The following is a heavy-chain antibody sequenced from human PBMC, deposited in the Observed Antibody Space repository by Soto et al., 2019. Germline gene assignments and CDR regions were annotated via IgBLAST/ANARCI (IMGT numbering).Heavy chain of an antibody. CDR1: GFSFNTHG. J-gene: IGHJ4*02. V-gene: IGHV3-33*01. CDR3: ARDDNDADTGLDH. D-gene: IGHD1-1*01. Sequence: QGQLVESGGGVVRPGRSLRLSCEATGFSFNTHGMHWVSQAPGKGLEWVAVIVNDGSEQAYSDSVKGRFTISRDNSKNTLYLQRNNLRAEDTAVYFCARDDNDADTGLDHWGQGILVTVSS. CDR2: IVNDGSEQ.